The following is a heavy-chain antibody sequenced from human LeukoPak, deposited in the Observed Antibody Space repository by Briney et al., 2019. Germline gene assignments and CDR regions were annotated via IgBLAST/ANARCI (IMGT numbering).Heavy chain of an antibody. J-gene: IGHJ4*02. D-gene: IGHD3-22*01. CDR3: AGSYYDSSSYSDY. Sequence: GGSLRLSCAASGFTFSSYAMSWVRQAPGKGLEWVSTISGSGGSTYYADSVKGRFTISRDNSKNTLYLQMNSLRAEDTAVYYCAGSYYDSSSYSDYWGQGTLVAVSS. CDR1: GFTFSSYA. CDR2: ISGSGGST. V-gene: IGHV3-23*01.